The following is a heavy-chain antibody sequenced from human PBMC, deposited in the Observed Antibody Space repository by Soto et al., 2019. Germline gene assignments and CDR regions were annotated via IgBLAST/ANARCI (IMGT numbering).Heavy chain of an antibody. V-gene: IGHV1-69*04. J-gene: IGHJ3*02. CDR3: ARAYCSGGSCHDDAFDI. D-gene: IGHD2-15*01. Sequence: ASVKVSCKASGYTFTGYYMHWVRQAPGQGLEWMGRIIPILGIANYAQKFQGRVTITADKSTSTAYMELSSLRSEDTAVYYCARAYCSGGSCHDDAFDIWGQGTMVTVSS. CDR2: IIPILGIA. CDR1: GYTFTGYY.